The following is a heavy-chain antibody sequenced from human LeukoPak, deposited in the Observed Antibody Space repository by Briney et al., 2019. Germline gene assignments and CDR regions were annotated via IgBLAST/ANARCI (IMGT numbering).Heavy chain of an antibody. D-gene: IGHD3-10*01. CDR2: IYYSGST. J-gene: IGHJ3*02. CDR1: GGSISSGGYY. V-gene: IGHV4-31*03. Sequence: PSETLSLTCTVSGGSISSGGYYWSWIRQHPGKGLEWIGYIYYSGSTYYNPSLKSRVTISVDTSKNQFSLKLSSVTAADTAVYYCAGGSGSYGDVFDIWGQGKMVTVSS. CDR3: AGGSGSYGDVFDI.